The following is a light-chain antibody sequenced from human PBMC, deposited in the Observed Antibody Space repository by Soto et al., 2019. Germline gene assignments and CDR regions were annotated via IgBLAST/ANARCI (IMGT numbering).Light chain of an antibody. CDR3: QQYGSSLPWT. Sequence: ELVLTQSPGTLSLSPGERATLSCRASQSISSNYLAWYQQKPGQAPRLLIYGASGRATGIPDRFSGSGSGTDFTLTISRLEPEDFAVYYCQQYGSSLPWTFGQGTKVEIK. J-gene: IGKJ1*01. CDR2: GAS. V-gene: IGKV3-20*01. CDR1: QSISSNY.